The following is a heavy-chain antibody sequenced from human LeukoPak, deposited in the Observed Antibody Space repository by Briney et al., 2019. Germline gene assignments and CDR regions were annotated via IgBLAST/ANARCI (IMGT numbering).Heavy chain of an antibody. J-gene: IGHJ6*03. V-gene: IGHV1-69*13. D-gene: IGHD6-13*01. CDR3: ARSASSSWPEYYYYYYMDV. CDR2: IIPIFGTA. CDR1: GYTFTSFG. Sequence: VASVKVSCKASGYTFTSFGISWVRQAPGQGLEWMGGIIPIFGTANYAQKFQGRVTITADESTSTAYMELSSLRSEDTAVYYCARSASSSWPEYYYYYYMDVWGKGTTVTISS.